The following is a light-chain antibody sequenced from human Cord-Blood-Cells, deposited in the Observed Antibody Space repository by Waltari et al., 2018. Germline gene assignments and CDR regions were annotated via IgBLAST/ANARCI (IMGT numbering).Light chain of an antibody. V-gene: IGKV4-1*01. J-gene: IGKJ2*01. CDR2: WAS. CDR1: QSVLYSSNNKNY. Sequence: DIVMTQSPDSLAVSLGERATINCKSSQSVLYSSNNKNYLAWYQQKPGHPPKLLIYWASTRESGVPHRFSGSGSGTDFTLTISSLQAEDVAVYYCQQYDSTPYTFGQGTKLEIK. CDR3: QQYDSTPYT.